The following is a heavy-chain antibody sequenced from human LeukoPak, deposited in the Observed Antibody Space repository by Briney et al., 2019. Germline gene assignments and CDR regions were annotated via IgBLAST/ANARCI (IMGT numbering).Heavy chain of an antibody. Sequence: ASVKVSCKASGYTFTSYGISWVRQAPGQGLEWMGWISAYNGNTNYAQKLQGRVTMTTDTSTSAAYMELRSLRSDDTAVYYCARANKGYQLNLYYHYYYMDVWGKGTTVTISS. CDR1: GYTFTSYG. J-gene: IGHJ6*03. V-gene: IGHV1-18*01. CDR2: ISAYNGNT. CDR3: ARANKGYQLNLYYHYYYMDV. D-gene: IGHD2-2*01.